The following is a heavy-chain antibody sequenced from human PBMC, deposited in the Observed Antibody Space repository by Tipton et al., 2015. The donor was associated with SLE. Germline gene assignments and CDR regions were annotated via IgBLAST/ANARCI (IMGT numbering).Heavy chain of an antibody. Sequence: SLRLSCAASGFTFRDYSMHWVRQAPERGLEWVSAISGSGCSTYYADSVKGRFTISRDNSKNTLYLQMNSLRAEDTAVYYCAKDFYYYGSGSYPLDYWGQGTLVTVSS. J-gene: IGHJ4*02. CDR1: GFTFRDYS. D-gene: IGHD3-10*01. V-gene: IGHV3-23*01. CDR2: ISGSGCST. CDR3: AKDFYYYGSGSYPLDY.